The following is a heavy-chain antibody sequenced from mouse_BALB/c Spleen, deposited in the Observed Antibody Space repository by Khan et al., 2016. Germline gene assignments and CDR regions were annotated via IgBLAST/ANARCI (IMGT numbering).Heavy chain of an antibody. J-gene: IGHJ3*01. CDR3: ASSPSGYAVGFAY. V-gene: IGHV14-3*02. Sequence: VQLQQSGAELVKPGASVKLSCTASGFNIKDTYMHWVKQRLEQGLEWIGRIDPANGNTKYDPKFQGKATITADTSSNTAYLQLSSLTSEDTAVXSCASSPSGYAVGFAYWGQGTLVTVSA. D-gene: IGHD2-2*01. CDR1: GFNIKDTY. CDR2: IDPANGNT.